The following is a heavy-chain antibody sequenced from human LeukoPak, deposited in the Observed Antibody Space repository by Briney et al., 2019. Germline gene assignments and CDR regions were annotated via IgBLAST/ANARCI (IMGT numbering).Heavy chain of an antibody. CDR3: ARENYDYVWGSYRPTH. CDR1: GGSISSSSYY. CDR2: IYYSGST. J-gene: IGHJ4*02. V-gene: IGHV4-39*02. Sequence: PSETLSLTCTVSGGSISSSSYYWGWIRQPPGKGLEWIGSIYYSGSTYYNPSLKSRVTISVDTSKNPFSLKLSSVTAADTAVYYCARENYDYVWGSYRPTHWGQGALVTVSS. D-gene: IGHD3-16*02.